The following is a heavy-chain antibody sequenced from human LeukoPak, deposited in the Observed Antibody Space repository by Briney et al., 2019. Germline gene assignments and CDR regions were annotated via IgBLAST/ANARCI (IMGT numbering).Heavy chain of an antibody. D-gene: IGHD1-26*01. CDR1: GFTFSNYA. CDR3: AKDRNSEGGAAKNY. V-gene: IGHV3-23*01. J-gene: IGHJ4*02. Sequence: GGSLRLSCAASGFTFSNYAMSWVRQAPGKGLEWVSTISGSGGSTYYADSVKGRVSISRDNSKNTLYLQMNSLRAEDTAVYYCAKDRNSEGGAAKNYWGQGTLVTVSS. CDR2: ISGSGGST.